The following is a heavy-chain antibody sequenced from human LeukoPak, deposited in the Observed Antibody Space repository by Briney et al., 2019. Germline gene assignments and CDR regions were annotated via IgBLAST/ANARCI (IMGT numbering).Heavy chain of an antibody. J-gene: IGHJ4*02. CDR2: INSKTDGGTT. CDR3: AKAGATPLLDY. CDR1: GFTFSNAW. D-gene: IGHD6-25*01. Sequence: GGSLRLSCAASGFTFSNAWMSWVRQAPGKGLEWVGRINSKTDGGTTDYAAPVKGRFTISRDHSKNTLYLQMNSLGAEDTAVYYCAKAGATPLLDYWGQGTLVTVSS. V-gene: IGHV3-15*01.